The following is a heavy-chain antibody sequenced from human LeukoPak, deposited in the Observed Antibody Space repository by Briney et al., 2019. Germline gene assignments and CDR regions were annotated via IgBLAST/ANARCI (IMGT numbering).Heavy chain of an antibody. Sequence: PSETLSLTCAVSGGSISSSNWWSWVRQPPGKGLEWIGEIYHSGSTNYNPSLKSRVTISVDKSKNQFSLKLSSVTAADTAVYYCARRVGEAQWLVYDYWGQGTLVTVSS. D-gene: IGHD6-19*01. J-gene: IGHJ4*02. CDR1: GGSISSSNW. CDR2: IYHSGST. CDR3: ARRVGEAQWLVYDY. V-gene: IGHV4-4*02.